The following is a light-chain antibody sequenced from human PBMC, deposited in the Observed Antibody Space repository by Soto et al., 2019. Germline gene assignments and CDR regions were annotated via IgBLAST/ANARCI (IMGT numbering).Light chain of an antibody. J-gene: IGLJ3*02. CDR2: DVS. CDR1: SSDVGGYNY. V-gene: IGLV2-11*01. CDR3: CSYAGNSLWV. Sequence: QSVLTQPRSVSGSPGQSVTISCTGTSSDVGGYNYVSWYQQHPGKAPKLVIYDVSKRPSGVPDCFSGSKSANTASLTISGLQAEDEADYYCCSYAGNSLWVFGGGTKVTVL.